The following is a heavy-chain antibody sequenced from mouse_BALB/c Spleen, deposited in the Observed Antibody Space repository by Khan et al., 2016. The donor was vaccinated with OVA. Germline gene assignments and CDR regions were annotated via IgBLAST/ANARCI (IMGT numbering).Heavy chain of an antibody. Sequence: VQLQESGAELAKPGASVKMSCKASGYTFTTYWMHWVKQRPGQGLEWIGYINPTYGYTDYNERFKDKATLSADKSSSTAYMQLSSLTSEDSAVYYGTRDRIDYWGQGTILTVSA. V-gene: IGHV1-7*01. J-gene: IGHJ2*01. CDR1: GYTFTTYW. CDR2: INPTYGYT. CDR3: TRDRIDY.